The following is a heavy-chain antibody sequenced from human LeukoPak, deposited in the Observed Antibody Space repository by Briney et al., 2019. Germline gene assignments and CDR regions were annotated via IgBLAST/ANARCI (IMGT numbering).Heavy chain of an antibody. Sequence: GGSLRHSCAASGFTLSSSAMSWVRQAPGKGLEWVSAISGSGGSTYYADSVKGQFTISRDNSQNTLYLQMNSLRAQDTAVYYFAKDDRQWELLYAFAGCRQGRIVTVHS. CDR2: ISGSGGST. J-gene: IGHJ3*01. CDR1: GFTLSSSA. CDR3: AKDDRQWELLYAFAG. D-gene: IGHD1-26*01. V-gene: IGHV3-23*01.